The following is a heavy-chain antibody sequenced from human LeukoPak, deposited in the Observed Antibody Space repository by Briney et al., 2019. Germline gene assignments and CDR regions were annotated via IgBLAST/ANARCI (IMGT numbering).Heavy chain of an antibody. CDR3: ARVSVDRIDY. J-gene: IGHJ4*02. CDR1: GASISAGEHY. D-gene: IGHD1-14*01. CDR2: IYYSGST. V-gene: IGHV4-31*03. Sequence: PSETLSLTCSVSGASISAGEHYWTWIRQHPGKGLEWIGFIYYSGSTFYNPSLQNRIVMSVDTSKNQFSLNLHSVTAADTAVFYCARVSVDRIDYWGQGTLVTVSS.